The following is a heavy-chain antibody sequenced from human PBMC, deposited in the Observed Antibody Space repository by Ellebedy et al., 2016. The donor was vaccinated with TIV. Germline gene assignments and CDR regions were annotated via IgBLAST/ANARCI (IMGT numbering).Heavy chain of an antibody. CDR3: ASWVGPTLDY. CDR2: IRDKANSYAT. J-gene: IGHJ4*02. CDR1: GFTFRGYA. D-gene: IGHD1-26*01. V-gene: IGHV3-73*01. Sequence: PGGSLRLSCAASGFTFRGYAMHWVRQASGKGLEWVGRIRDKANSYATAYAASVKGRFTVSRDDSENTAYLQMKSVKTEDTAVYYCASWVGPTLDYWGQGTQVTVSS.